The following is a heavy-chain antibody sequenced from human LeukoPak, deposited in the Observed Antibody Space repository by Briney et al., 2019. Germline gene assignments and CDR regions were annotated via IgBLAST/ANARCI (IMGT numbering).Heavy chain of an antibody. D-gene: IGHD2-15*01. CDR2: ISGSSGST. Sequence: PGGSLRLSCAASGFTFSSYAMSWVRQAPGKGLEWVSAISGSSGSTYYADSVKGRFTISRDNSKNTLYLQMNSLRAEDTAVYYCANVGNYCSGGSCYSPTYYFDYWGQGTLVTVSS. V-gene: IGHV3-23*01. J-gene: IGHJ4*02. CDR1: GFTFSSYA. CDR3: ANVGNYCSGGSCYSPTYYFDY.